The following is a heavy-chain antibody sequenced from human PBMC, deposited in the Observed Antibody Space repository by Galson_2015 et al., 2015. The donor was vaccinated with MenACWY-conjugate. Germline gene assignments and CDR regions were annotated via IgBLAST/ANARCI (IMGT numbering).Heavy chain of an antibody. J-gene: IGHJ3*02. CDR3: ARGGEQGPVRPSTHFDI. Sequence: SLRLSCAGSGFTFDDHGMYWVRQAPGKGLEWVSSINWDGDRTGYADSVKGRFTISRDNAKNSLYLQMNNLRAEDTAFYHCARGGEQGPVRPSTHFDIWGQGTLLTVSS. CDR1: GFTFDDHG. CDR2: INWDGDRT. D-gene: IGHD6-19*01. V-gene: IGHV3-20*01.